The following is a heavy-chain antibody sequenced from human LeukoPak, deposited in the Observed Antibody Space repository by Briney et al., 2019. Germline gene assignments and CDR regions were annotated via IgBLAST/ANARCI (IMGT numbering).Heavy chain of an antibody. J-gene: IGHJ4*02. D-gene: IGHD5-18*01. CDR1: GFTFSSYA. CDR3: AKGLPDTAMVTLYYFDY. V-gene: IGHV3-23*01. CDR2: ISGSGGST. Sequence: GGSLRLSCAASGFTFSSYAMSWVRQAPGKGLEWVSAISGSGGSTYYADSVKGRFTISRDNSKNTLYLQMNSLRAEDTAVYYCAKGLPDTAMVTLYYFDYWGQGTLVTVSS.